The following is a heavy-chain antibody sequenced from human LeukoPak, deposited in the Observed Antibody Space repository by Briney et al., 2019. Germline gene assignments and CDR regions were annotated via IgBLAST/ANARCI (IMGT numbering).Heavy chain of an antibody. J-gene: IGHJ5*02. CDR2: ISAYNGNT. CDR3: ARDSHYDSSGYYSFWFDP. CDR1: GYTFTSYG. D-gene: IGHD3-22*01. V-gene: IGHV1-18*01. Sequence: GASVKVSCKASGYTFTSYGISWVRQAPGQGLEWMGWISAYNGNTNYAQKLQGRVTMTTDTSTSTAYMELRSLRSDDTAVYYCARDSHYDSSGYYSFWFDPWGQGTLVTVSS.